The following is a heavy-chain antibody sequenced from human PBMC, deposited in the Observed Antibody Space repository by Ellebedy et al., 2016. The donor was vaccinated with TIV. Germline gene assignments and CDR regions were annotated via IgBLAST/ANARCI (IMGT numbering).Heavy chain of an antibody. J-gene: IGHJ5*02. D-gene: IGHD3-3*01. V-gene: IGHV4-34*01. CDR3: ARGLSITIFGVLGTNWLDP. Sequence: MPSETLSLTCAVYGGSFSGFYWTWIRQAPGKGLEWIGEIDPSGSANYKQSLESRVSISVDTSKNQFSLTLSSVTAAYTAVYYCARGLSITIFGVLGTNWLDPWGQGALVTVSS. CDR2: IDPSGSA. CDR1: GGSFSGFY.